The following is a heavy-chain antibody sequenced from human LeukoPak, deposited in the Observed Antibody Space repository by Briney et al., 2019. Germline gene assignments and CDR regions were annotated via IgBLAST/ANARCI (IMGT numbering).Heavy chain of an antibody. V-gene: IGHV3-74*01. D-gene: IGHD6-13*01. CDR2: INSDGSIT. Sequence: GGSLRLSCAASGFTFSSYWMHWVRQAPGKGLVWVSRINSDGSITNFADSVKGRFTISRDTSKNTLYLQMNSLRGEDTAVYYCAKLRMSSSWVGGDYFDYWGQGTLVTVSS. CDR3: AKLRMSSSWVGGDYFDY. J-gene: IGHJ4*02. CDR1: GFTFSSYW.